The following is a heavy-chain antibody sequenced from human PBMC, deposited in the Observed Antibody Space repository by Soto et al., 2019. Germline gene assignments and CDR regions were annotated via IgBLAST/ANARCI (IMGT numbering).Heavy chain of an antibody. J-gene: IGHJ4*02. CDR1: GFTFDSHW. CDR2: IKTDGYAA. Sequence: GGSLRLSCVASGFTFDSHWMHWVRQAPGEGLVWVSRIKTDGYAAAYADSVKGRFTISRDNTKNTVYLQMNSLRAEDTAVYLCVRESGVAADCWGQGTLVTVSS. CDR3: VRESGVAADC. V-gene: IGHV3-74*01. D-gene: IGHD6-19*01.